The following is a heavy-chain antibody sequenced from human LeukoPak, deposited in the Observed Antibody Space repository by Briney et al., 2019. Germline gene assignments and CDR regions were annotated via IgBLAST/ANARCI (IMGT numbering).Heavy chain of an antibody. J-gene: IGHJ4*01. CDR3: AKGIYSSGWSYSDY. D-gene: IGHD6-19*01. CDR1: GFTFSNSA. V-gene: IGHV3-23*01. CDR2: LSGSGVTT. Sequence: GGSLRLSCAASGFTFSNSAMSWVRQAPGKGLEWVSTLSGSGVTTYYADSVKGRFTISRDNSKNTLYLQMNSLRAEDTAVYYCAKGIYSSGWSYSDYWGHGTLVTVSS.